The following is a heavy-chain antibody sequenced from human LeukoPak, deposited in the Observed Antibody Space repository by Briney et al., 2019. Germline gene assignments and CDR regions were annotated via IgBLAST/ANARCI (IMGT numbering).Heavy chain of an antibody. Sequence: SQTLSLTCAVSGYRFSSYSADWNWIRQSPSRGLEWLGRTYYRSKWYNDYAVSVKSGITINPDTSKNQFFLQLNSVTPDSTTVYYWARETSTFDYWGQGTLVTVSS. V-gene: IGHV6-1*01. CDR1: GYRFSSYSAD. J-gene: IGHJ4*02. CDR3: ARETSTFDY. CDR2: TYYRSKWYN.